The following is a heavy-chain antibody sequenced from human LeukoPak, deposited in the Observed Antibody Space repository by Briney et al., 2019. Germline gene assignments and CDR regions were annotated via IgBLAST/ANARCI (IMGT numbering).Heavy chain of an antibody. CDR3: ARGFYSSGYYYDDY. D-gene: IGHD3-22*01. J-gene: IGHJ4*01. CDR1: GYTFTSYG. Sequence: ASVKVSCKTSGYTFTSYGISWVRQAPGQGLEWMVWISAYNGNTKYAQKFQGRVTMTTDTSTSTAYMELRSLRSDDTAVYYCARGFYSSGYYYDDYWGHGTLVTVSS. CDR2: ISAYNGNT. V-gene: IGHV1-18*01.